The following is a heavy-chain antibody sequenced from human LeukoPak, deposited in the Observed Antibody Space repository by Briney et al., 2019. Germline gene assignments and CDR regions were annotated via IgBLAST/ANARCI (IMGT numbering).Heavy chain of an antibody. CDR1: GFTFSSYA. V-gene: IGHV3-23*01. J-gene: IGHJ4*02. D-gene: IGHD4-17*01. Sequence: PGGSLRLSCAASGFTFSSYAMSWVRKAPGKELEWVSAISGSGGSTYYADSVKGRFTISRDNSKNTLYLQMNSLRAEDTAVYYCAKRAYGDYASPWDYWGQGTLVTVSS. CDR3: AKRAYGDYASPWDY. CDR2: ISGSGGST.